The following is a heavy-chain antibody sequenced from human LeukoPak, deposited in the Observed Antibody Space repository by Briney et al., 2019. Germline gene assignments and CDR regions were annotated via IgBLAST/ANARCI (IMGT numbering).Heavy chain of an antibody. D-gene: IGHD1-26*01. CDR2: IRSSGGST. Sequence: QPGGSLRLSCVVSGFTFSSYALHWVRQAPGKGLEYVSAIRSSGGSTYYANSVKGRFTISRDNSKNTLDLQMNSLRAEDTAVYYCAKDKWEDSGNYYHYFDYWGQGILVTVSS. V-gene: IGHV3-64*01. CDR1: GFTFSSYA. J-gene: IGHJ4*02. CDR3: AKDKWEDSGNYYHYFDY.